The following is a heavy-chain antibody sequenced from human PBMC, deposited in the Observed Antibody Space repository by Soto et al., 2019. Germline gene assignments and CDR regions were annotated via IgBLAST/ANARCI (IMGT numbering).Heavy chain of an antibody. V-gene: IGHV4-39*02. D-gene: IGHD2-8*01. J-gene: IGHJ4*02. CDR3: AREHCTNGVCYPAPDYFDY. Sequence: SETLSLTCTVSGGSSDRDNYSWNWIRPPPGKGLEWIGSIFYSGSTYYNPSLKSRVTISVDTSKNQFSLKLSSVTAADTAVYYCAREHCTNGVCYPAPDYFDYWGQGTLVTVSS. CDR1: GGSSDRDNYS. CDR2: IFYSGST.